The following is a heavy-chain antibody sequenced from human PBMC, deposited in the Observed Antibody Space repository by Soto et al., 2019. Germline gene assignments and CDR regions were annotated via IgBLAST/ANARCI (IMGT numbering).Heavy chain of an antibody. D-gene: IGHD2-2*01. CDR1: GFTFSSYS. J-gene: IGHJ3*02. V-gene: IGHV3-48*01. Sequence: GGSLRLSCAASGFTFSSYSMNWVRQAPGKGLEWVSYISSSSSTIYYADSVKGRFTISRDNAKNSLYLQMNSLRAEETAVYYCASRIVVVPAAMFGDDFDIWGQGTMVTVSS. CDR3: ASRIVVVPAAMFGDDFDI. CDR2: ISSSSSTI.